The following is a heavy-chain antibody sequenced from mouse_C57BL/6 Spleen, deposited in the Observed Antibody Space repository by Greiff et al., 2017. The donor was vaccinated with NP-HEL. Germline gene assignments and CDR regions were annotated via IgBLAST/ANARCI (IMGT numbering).Heavy chain of an antibody. CDR2: IDPETGGT. D-gene: IGHD1-1*01. CDR1: GYTFTDYE. V-gene: IGHV1-15*01. CDR3: TSLSSSYEGFAY. J-gene: IGHJ3*01. Sequence: QVQLQQSGAELVRPGASVTLSCKASGYTFTDYEMHWVKQTPVHGLEWIGAIDPETGGTAYNQKFKGKAILTADKSSSTAYMELRSLTSEDSAVYYCTSLSSSYEGFAYWGQGTLVTVSA.